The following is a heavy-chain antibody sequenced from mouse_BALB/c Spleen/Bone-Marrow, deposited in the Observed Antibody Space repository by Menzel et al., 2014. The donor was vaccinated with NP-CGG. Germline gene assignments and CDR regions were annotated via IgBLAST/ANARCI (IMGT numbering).Heavy chain of an antibody. CDR1: GFNIKDTY. J-gene: IGHJ3*01. CDR2: IDPANGNT. D-gene: IGHD2-4*01. CDR3: AVYDYEGFAY. Sequence: EVQLQQSGAELVKPGASVKLSCTASGFNIKDTYMHWVKQRPEQGLEWIGRIDPANGNTKYDPKFQGKAAITADTSSNTAYLQLSSLTSEDTAVYYCAVYDYEGFAYWGQGTLVTVSA. V-gene: IGHV14-3*02.